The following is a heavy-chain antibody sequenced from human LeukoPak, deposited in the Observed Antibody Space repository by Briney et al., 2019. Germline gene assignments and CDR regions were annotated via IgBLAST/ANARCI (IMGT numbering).Heavy chain of an antibody. Sequence: SETLSLTCAVYGGSFSGYYWSWIRQPPGKGLEWIGEINHSGSTNYNPSLKSRVTISVDTSKNQFSLKLSSVTAADTAVYYCARSPSYMNGRFDYWGQGTLVTVSS. V-gene: IGHV4-34*01. CDR1: GGSFSGYY. CDR3: ARSPSYMNGRFDY. CDR2: INHSGST. J-gene: IGHJ4*02. D-gene: IGHD1-14*01.